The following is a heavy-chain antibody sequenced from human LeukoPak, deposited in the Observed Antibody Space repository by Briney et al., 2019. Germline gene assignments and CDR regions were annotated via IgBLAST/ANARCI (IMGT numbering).Heavy chain of an antibody. CDR2: IIPIFGTA. CDR3: ARGDPQDYYGSGPFYP. Sequence: ASAKVSRKASGGTFSSYAIRWVRHAPGQGLEWMGGIIPIFGTANYAQKFQGRVTITTDESTSTAYMELSSLRSEDTAVYYCARGDPQDYYGSGPFYPWGQGTLVTVSS. CDR1: GGTFSSYA. V-gene: IGHV1-69*05. D-gene: IGHD3-10*01. J-gene: IGHJ5*02.